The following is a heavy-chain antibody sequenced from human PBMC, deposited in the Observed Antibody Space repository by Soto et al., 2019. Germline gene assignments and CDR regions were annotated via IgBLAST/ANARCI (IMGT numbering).Heavy chain of an antibody. J-gene: IGHJ4*02. Sequence: SETLSLTCAVSGYSISSGYYWSWIRQPPGMGLEWIGYIYYTGSIIYNPSLKSRVTMSVDMSMKQFSLKLNSVTAADTAVYYCARTTTLENYFDYWGQGTLVTVSS. D-gene: IGHD2-15*01. CDR1: GYSISSGYY. CDR3: ARTTTLENYFDY. CDR2: IYYTGSI. V-gene: IGHV4-61*01.